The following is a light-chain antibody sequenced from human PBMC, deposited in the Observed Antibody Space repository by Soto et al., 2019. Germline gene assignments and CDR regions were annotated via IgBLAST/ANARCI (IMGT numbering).Light chain of an antibody. CDR3: SSYAGNIWG. J-gene: IGLJ3*02. V-gene: IGLV2-8*01. CDR1: SSDVGGYNY. CDR2: EVT. Sequence: QSVLTQPPSASGSPGQSVTIPCTGTSSDVGGYNYVSWYQHYAGKVPKLMIYEVTKRPSGVPDRFSGSKSVNTASLTVSGLQAEDESEYYCSSYAGNIWGFCGGNQLTVL.